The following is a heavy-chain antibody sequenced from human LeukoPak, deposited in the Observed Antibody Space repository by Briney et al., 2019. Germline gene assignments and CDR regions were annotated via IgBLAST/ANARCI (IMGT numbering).Heavy chain of an antibody. V-gene: IGHV4-4*02. CDR3: ARVGYGFGEPWYFDL. CDR1: GGSISSSNW. Sequence: TLSLTCAVSGGSISSSNWWSWVRQPPGKGLEWIGEIYHSGSTNYNPSLKSRVTISVDKSKNQFSLKLSSVTAADTAVYYCARVGYGFGEPWYFDLWGRGTLVTVSS. CDR2: IYHSGST. J-gene: IGHJ2*01. D-gene: IGHD3-10*01.